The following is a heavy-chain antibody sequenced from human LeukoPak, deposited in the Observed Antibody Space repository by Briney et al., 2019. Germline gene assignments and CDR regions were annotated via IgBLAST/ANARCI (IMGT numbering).Heavy chain of an antibody. CDR3: TTHSSGIDY. D-gene: IGHD6-19*01. CDR2: IKSKTDGGTT. CDR1: GFTFSSYA. J-gene: IGHJ4*02. V-gene: IGHV3-15*01. Sequence: GGSLRLSCAASGFTFSSYAMSWVRQAPGKGLEWVGRIKSKTDGGTTDYAAPVKGRFTISRDDSKNTLYLQMNSLKIEDTAVYYCTTHSSGIDYWGQGTLVTVSS.